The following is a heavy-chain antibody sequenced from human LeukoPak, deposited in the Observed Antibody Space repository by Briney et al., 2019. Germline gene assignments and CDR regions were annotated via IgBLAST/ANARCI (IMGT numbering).Heavy chain of an antibody. J-gene: IGHJ6*02. V-gene: IGHV3-23*01. D-gene: IGHD1-26*01. CDR3: ANHGVYSGSYSMDV. CDR1: GFTFSRYA. Sequence: GGSLRLSCAASGFTFSRYAMSWVRQAPGKGLEWVSTFGNSGHYAASVKGRFTISRDNSKNTMHLLMNNLRGDDTAVYYCANHGVYSGSYSMDVWGQGTTVIVSS. CDR2: FGNSG.